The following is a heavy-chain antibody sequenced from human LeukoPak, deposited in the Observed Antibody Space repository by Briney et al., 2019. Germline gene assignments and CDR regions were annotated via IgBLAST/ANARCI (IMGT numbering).Heavy chain of an antibody. CDR1: GGSFSGYY. D-gene: IGHD3-10*01. V-gene: IGHV4-34*01. Sequence: SETLSLTCAVYGGSFSGYYWSWIRQPPGKGLEWIGEINHSGSTNYNPSLKSQVTISVDTSKNQFSLKLSSVTAADTAVYYCARGGEYYYYYMDVWGKGTTVTVSS. J-gene: IGHJ6*03. CDR2: INHSGST. CDR3: ARGGEYYYYYMDV.